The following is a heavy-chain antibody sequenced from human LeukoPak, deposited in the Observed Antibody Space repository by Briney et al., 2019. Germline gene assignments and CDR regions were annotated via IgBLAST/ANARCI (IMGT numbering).Heavy chain of an antibody. V-gene: IGHV4-39*07. J-gene: IGHJ4*02. CDR2: IYYTGST. CDR1: GGSISNGSYF. Sequence: SETLSLTCTVSGGSISNGSYFWGWIRQSPGKGLKWIGNIYYTGSTYYNPSLKSRVTISVDKSKNQFSLKLSSVTAADTAVYYCARDYVLDDDRVYYFDYWGQGTLVTVSS. D-gene: IGHD3-16*01. CDR3: ARDYVLDDDRVYYFDY.